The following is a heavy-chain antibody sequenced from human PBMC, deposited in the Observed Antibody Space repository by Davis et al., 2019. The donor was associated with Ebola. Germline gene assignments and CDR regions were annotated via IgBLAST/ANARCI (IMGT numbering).Heavy chain of an antibody. CDR2: ISSSSSTI. CDR1: GFTFSSYS. CDR3: ARDLRPGV. Sequence: GESLKISCAASGFTFSSYSMNWVRQAPGKGLEWVSYISSSSSTIYYADSVKGRFTISRDNAKNSLYLQMNSLRAGDTAVYYCARDLRPGVGGQGTLVTVSS. V-gene: IGHV3-48*04. J-gene: IGHJ4*02.